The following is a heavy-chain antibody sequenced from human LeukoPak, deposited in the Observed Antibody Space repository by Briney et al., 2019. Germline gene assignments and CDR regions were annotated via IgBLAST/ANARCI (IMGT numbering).Heavy chain of an antibody. D-gene: IGHD2-21*01. CDR2: INHSGST. CDR1: GGSFSGYY. J-gene: IGHJ6*02. CDR3: ARVPGAYGGSYYYYYYGMDV. V-gene: IGHV4-34*01. Sequence: PSETLSLTCAVYGGSFSGYYWSWIRQPPGKGLEWIGEINHSGSTNYNPSLKSRVTISVDTSKNQFSLKLSSVTAADTAVYYCARVPGAYGGSYYYYYYGMDVWGQGTTVTVSS.